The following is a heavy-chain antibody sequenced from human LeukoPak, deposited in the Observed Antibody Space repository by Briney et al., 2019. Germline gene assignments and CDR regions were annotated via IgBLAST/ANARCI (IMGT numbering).Heavy chain of an antibody. CDR3: TTDFGGAYCSSTSCRDY. Sequence: GRSLRLSCAASGFTFSNAWMSWVRQAPGKGLEWVGRIKSKTDGGTTDYAAPVKGRFTISRDDSKNTLYLQMNSLKTEDTAVYYCTTDFGGAYCSSTSCRDYWGQGTLVTVSS. CDR1: GFTFSNAW. J-gene: IGHJ4*02. CDR2: IKSKTDGGTT. V-gene: IGHV3-15*01. D-gene: IGHD2-2*01.